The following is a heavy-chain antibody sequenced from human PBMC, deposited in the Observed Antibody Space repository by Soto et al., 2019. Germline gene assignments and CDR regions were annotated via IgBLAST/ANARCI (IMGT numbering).Heavy chain of an antibody. CDR2: ISAYNGNT. CDR3: AREIRLYSRSSFYYGMAV. J-gene: IGHJ6*02. D-gene: IGHD6-6*01. CDR1: GYTFTSYG. V-gene: IGHV1-18*01. Sequence: QVQLVQSGAEVKKPGASVKVSGKASGYTFTSYGISWVRQAPGQGLEWMGWISAYNGNTNYAQKLQGRVTMTTDTSPGTAYTEVRSLRSDDTAVYFRAREIRLYSRSSFYYGMAVWGQGPTVTVSS.